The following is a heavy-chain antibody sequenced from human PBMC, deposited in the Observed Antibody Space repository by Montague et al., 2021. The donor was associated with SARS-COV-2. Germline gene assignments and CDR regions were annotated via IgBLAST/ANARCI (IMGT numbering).Heavy chain of an antibody. CDR2: XXWXXXK. CDR3: ATTIYDYVWGTRDEFDS. D-gene: IGHD3-16*01. CDR1: GFSLSTSGMC. J-gene: IGHJ4*02. V-gene: IGHV2-70*01. Sequence: PALVKPTQTLTLTCTFSGFSLSTSGMCVSWIRQPPGKALEWLAXXXWXXXKYXSTSLKTRLTISKDTSKNPVVLTMTNMDPVDTATYYCATTIYDYVWGTRDEFDSWGQGTLVTVSS.